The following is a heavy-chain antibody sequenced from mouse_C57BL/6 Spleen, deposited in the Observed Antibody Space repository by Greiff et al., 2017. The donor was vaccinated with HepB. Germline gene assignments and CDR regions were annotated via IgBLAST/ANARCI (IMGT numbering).Heavy chain of an antibody. CDR2: ISSGSSTI. CDR1: GFTFSDYG. J-gene: IGHJ2*01. D-gene: IGHD3-2*02. CDR3: ARETAQAVDY. V-gene: IGHV5-17*01. Sequence: EVHLVESGGGLVKPGGSLKLSCAASGFTFSDYGMHWVRQAPEKGLEWVAYISSGSSTIYYADTVKGRFTISRDNAKNTLFLQMTSLRSEDTAMYYCARETAQAVDYWGQGTTLTVSS.